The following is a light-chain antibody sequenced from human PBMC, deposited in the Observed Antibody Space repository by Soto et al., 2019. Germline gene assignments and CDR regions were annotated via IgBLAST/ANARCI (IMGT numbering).Light chain of an antibody. V-gene: IGKV3-11*01. CDR3: QHYGGVWT. CDR2: DAS. Sequence: EIVLTQSPATLSLSPGERATLSCRASQSVSSYLAWYQQKPGQAPRLLIYDASNRATGIPARFSGTGSATEFILTISSLQPDDFATYHCQHYGGVWTFGQGTKVDIK. J-gene: IGKJ1*01. CDR1: QSVSSY.